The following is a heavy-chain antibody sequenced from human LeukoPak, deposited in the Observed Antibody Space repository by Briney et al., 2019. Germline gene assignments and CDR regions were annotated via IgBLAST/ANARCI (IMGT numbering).Heavy chain of an antibody. V-gene: IGHV3-30*03. Sequence: GRSLRLSCAASGFTFSSYGMHWVRQAPGKGLEWVAVISYDGSDKYYADSVKGRFTISRDNSKNTLYLQMNSLRAEDTAVYYCARGDSPIDYWGQGTLVTVSS. CDR3: ARGDSPIDY. CDR2: ISYDGSDK. D-gene: IGHD2-21*01. J-gene: IGHJ4*02. CDR1: GFTFSSYG.